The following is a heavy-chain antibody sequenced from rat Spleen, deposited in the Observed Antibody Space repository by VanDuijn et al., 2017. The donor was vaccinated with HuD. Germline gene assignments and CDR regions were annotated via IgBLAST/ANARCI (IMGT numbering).Heavy chain of an antibody. CDR1: GFTLSDHY. CDR2: INPDGSST. CDR3: TGSNPNWFAY. V-gene: IGHV5-22*01. D-gene: IGHD3-4*01. Sequence: EVQLVESDGGLVQPGRSLKLSCAASGFTLSDHYMAWVRQAPKKGLEWVASINPDGSSTYYPDTVKGRFVISKDNAKNTGYLQMNNLRSEDTAMYYCTGSNPNWFAYWGQGTLVTVSS. J-gene: IGHJ3*01.